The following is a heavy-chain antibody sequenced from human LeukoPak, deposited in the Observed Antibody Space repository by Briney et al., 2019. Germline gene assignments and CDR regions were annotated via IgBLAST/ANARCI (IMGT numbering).Heavy chain of an antibody. CDR2: IFYSGST. CDR3: ARQHPIYDSSGYDDY. D-gene: IGHD3-22*01. J-gene: IGHJ4*02. V-gene: IGHV4-39*01. CDR1: GGSISRSSYY. Sequence: KPSETLSLTCTVSGGSISRSSYYWGWIRQPPGKGLEWIGSIFYSGSTYYNPSLKSRVTISVDTSKNQFPLELSSVTAADTAVYYCARQHPIYDSSGYDDYWGQGTLVTVSS.